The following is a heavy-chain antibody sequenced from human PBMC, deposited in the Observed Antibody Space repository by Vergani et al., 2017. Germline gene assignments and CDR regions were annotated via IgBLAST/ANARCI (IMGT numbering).Heavy chain of an antibody. CDR3: ARVADFYGLGSRLLDL. J-gene: IGHJ5*02. CDR2: MYHSGST. V-gene: IGHV4-59*01. Sequence: QVQLQESGPGLVKPSQTLSLTCSVSGGSMSGYYWSWIRQPPGKELEWIGYMYHSGSTNYNPSLETRVTISGDTSKNQFSLKLNSVTAADTAVYYCARVADFYGLGSRLLDLWGQGILVTVSS. CDR1: GGSMSGYY. D-gene: IGHD3-10*01.